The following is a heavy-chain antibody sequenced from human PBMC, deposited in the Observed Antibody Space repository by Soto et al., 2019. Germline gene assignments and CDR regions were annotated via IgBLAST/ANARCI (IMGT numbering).Heavy chain of an antibody. CDR2: INPNSGGT. V-gene: IGHV1-2*02. Sequence: ASVKVSCKASGGTFSSYAISWVRQAPGQGLEWMGGINPNSGGTNYAQKFQGRVTMTRDTSISTAYMELSRLRSDDTAVYYCARLESDYWGQGTLVTVSS. CDR3: ARLESDY. CDR1: GGTFSSYA. J-gene: IGHJ4*02.